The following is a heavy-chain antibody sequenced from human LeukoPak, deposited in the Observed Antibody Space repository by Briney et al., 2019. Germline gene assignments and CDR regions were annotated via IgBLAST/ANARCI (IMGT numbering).Heavy chain of an antibody. CDR1: GFTFSNSW. V-gene: IGHV3-7*05. CDR2: INQDGSDK. J-gene: IGHJ4*02. Sequence: SGGSLRLSCAASGFTFSNSWMTWVRQAPGKGLEWVANINQDGSDKHYVESLKGRFTISRDDAKNSLLLQMDSLRAEDTAVYYCATGYYFGSGSYGYLDYWGQGTLVTVSS. CDR3: ATGYYFGSGSYGYLDY. D-gene: IGHD3-10*01.